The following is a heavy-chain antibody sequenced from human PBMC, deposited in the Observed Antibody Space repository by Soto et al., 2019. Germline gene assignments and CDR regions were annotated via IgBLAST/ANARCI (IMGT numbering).Heavy chain of an antibody. CDR1: GYTFTSYG. CDR3: AREIRIGGSGWSDYYYYGMDV. Sequence: ASVKVSCKASGYTFTSYGISWVRQAPGQGLEWMGWISAYNGNTNYAQKLQGRVTMTTDTSTSTAYMELRSLRSDDTAVYYCAREIRIGGSGWSDYYYYGMDVWGQGTTVTVSS. V-gene: IGHV1-18*04. D-gene: IGHD6-19*01. J-gene: IGHJ6*02. CDR2: ISAYNGNT.